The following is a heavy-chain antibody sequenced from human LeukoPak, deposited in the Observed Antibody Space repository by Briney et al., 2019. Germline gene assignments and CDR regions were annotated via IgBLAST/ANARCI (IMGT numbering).Heavy chain of an antibody. J-gene: IGHJ6*02. CDR3: ARHIVVVPAAKGYYYYGMDV. Sequence: SETLSLTCTVSGGSISSYYWSWIRQPPGKGLEWFGNIYYSGSTNYNPSLKSRVTISVDTSKNQFSLKLSSVTAADTAVYYCARHIVVVPAAKGYYYYGMDVWGQGTTVTVSS. D-gene: IGHD2-2*01. V-gene: IGHV4-59*08. CDR1: GGSISSYY. CDR2: IYYSGST.